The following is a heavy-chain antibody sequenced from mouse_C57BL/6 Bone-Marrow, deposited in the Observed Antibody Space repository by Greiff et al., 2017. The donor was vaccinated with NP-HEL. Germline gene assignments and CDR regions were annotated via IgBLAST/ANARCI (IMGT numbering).Heavy chain of an antibody. V-gene: IGHV1-69*01. D-gene: IGHD2-1*01. CDR2: IDPSDSYT. Sequence: QVHVKQPGAELVMPGASVKLSCKASGYTFTSYWMHWVKQRPGQGLEWIGEIDPSDSYTNYNQKFKGKSTLTVDKSSSTAYMQLSSLTSEDSAVYYCARGEGNPFAYWGQGTLVTVSA. CDR3: ARGEGNPFAY. J-gene: IGHJ3*01. CDR1: GYTFTSYW.